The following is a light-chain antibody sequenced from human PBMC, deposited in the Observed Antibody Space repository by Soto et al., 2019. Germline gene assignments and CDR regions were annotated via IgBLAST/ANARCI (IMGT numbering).Light chain of an antibody. CDR3: QQYGSSRWT. V-gene: IGKV3-20*01. CDR2: GAS. J-gene: IGKJ1*01. Sequence: SVLTQSPGTLSLAPGERVTLSCRASQSVSSNYLAWYQQNPGQAPRLLIYGASSRATGIPDRFSGSGSGTDFTLTISRLEPEDFAVYYCQQYGSSRWTFGQGTKVDIK. CDR1: QSVSSNY.